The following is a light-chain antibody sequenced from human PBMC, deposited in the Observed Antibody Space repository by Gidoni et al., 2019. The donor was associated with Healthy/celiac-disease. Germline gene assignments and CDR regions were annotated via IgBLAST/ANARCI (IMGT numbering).Light chain of an antibody. J-gene: IGKJ2*01. CDR1: QSVLYSTNNKNY. CDR3: QQYYSTPYT. V-gene: IGKV4-1*01. CDR2: WAS. Sequence: DIVMTHSPDSLAVSLGERSTINCKSSQSVLYSTNNKNYLAWYQHQPGQPPTLLIYWASTRESGVPDRFSVSGSGTDFTLTISSLQAEDVAVYYCQQYYSTPYTFGQGTKLEIK.